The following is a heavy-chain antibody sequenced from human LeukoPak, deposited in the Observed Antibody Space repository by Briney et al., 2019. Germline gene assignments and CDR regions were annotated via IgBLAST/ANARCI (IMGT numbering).Heavy chain of an antibody. CDR2: IKRDGSEK. V-gene: IGHV3-7*01. CDR3: ARDPFASDYGDYFGGAPDY. Sequence: GGSLRLSCAASGFTFSTYWMTWVRQAPGKGLEWVANIKRDGSEKYYVDSVKGRFTISRDNAKNSLYLQMNSLRAEDTAVYYCARDPFASDYGDYFGGAPDYWGQGTLVTVSS. J-gene: IGHJ4*02. D-gene: IGHD4-17*01. CDR1: GFTFSTYW.